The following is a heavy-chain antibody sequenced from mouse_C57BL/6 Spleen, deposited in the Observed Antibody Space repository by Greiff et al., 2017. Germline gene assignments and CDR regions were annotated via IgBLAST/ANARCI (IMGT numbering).Heavy chain of an antibody. CDR2: INPSNGGT. CDR1: GYTFTSYW. CDR3: AREQGDYYGSSPWWYVDV. V-gene: IGHV1-53*01. J-gene: IGHJ1*03. Sequence: VQLQQPGTELVKPGASVKLSCKASGYTFTSYWMHWVKQRPGQGLEWIGNINPSNGGTNYNEKFKSKATLTVDKSSSTAYMQLSSLTSEDSAVYYCAREQGDYYGSSPWWYVDVWGTGTTVTVSS. D-gene: IGHD1-1*01.